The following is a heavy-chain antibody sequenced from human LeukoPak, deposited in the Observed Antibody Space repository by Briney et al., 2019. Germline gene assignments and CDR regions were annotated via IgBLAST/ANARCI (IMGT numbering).Heavy chain of an antibody. Sequence: PGGSLRLSCAASGFTFSNYAMGWVRQAPGKGLEWVSGIRVRDETYYADSVKGRFTISRDNSKNTLYLQMNSLRAEDTAVYYCAREVLDAFDIWGQGTMVTVSS. V-gene: IGHV3-23*01. J-gene: IGHJ3*02. CDR1: GFTFSNYA. CDR3: AREVLDAFDI. CDR2: IRVRDET.